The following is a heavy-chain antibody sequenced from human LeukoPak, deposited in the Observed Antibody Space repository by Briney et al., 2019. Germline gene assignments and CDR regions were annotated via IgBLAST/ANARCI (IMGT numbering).Heavy chain of an antibody. CDR3: ARVGVLNWFDP. V-gene: IGHV4-39*01. J-gene: IGHJ5*02. CDR2: IYYSGST. D-gene: IGHD1-26*01. CDR1: GGAISSSPYY. Sequence: SETLSLTCTVSGGAISSSPYYWGCIRQAPGKGLEWIGNIYYSGSTFYNPSLKSRVTISVDTSKNQFSLKLSSVTAADTAVYYCARVGVLNWFDPWGQGTPVTVSS.